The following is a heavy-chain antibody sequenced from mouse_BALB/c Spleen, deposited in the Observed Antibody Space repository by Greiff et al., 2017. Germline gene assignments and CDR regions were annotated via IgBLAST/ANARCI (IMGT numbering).Heavy chain of an antibody. V-gene: IGHV3-2*02. CDR3: ARDYDGVDY. CDR1: GYSITSDYA. D-gene: IGHD2-4*01. Sequence: DVQLQESGPGLVKPSQSLSLTCTVTGYSITSDYAWNWIRQFPGNKLEWMGYISYSGSTSYNPSLKSRISITRDTSKNQFFLQLNSVTTEDTATYYCARDYDGVDYWGQGTSVTVSS. J-gene: IGHJ4*01. CDR2: ISYSGST.